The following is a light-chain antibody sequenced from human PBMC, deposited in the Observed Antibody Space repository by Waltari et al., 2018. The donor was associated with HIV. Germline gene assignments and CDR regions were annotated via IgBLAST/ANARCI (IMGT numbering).Light chain of an antibody. CDR3: SSYAGSNNWVV. CDR2: DVS. J-gene: IGLJ2*01. V-gene: IGLV2-8*01. Sequence: QSALTQPPSASGSPGQSVTISCTGTSSDVGGYKYVSWYQQHPGKAPKLMFYDVSTRPSGFPRCFSSSKSGNTASLTVTGRQAEDEADYYCSSYAGSNNWVVFGGGTKLTVL. CDR1: SSDVGGYKY.